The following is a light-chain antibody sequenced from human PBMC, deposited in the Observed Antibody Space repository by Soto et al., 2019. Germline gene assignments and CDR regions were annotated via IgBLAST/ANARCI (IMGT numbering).Light chain of an antibody. J-gene: IGLJ1*01. CDR1: SSNIESNW. V-gene: IGLV1-47*02. CDR2: NNN. Sequence: QTVVTQAPSVSGTPGQRVTISCSGSSSNIESNWVYWYQQLPGTAPKLLIYNNNQRPSGVLDRFSGSKSGTSASLAITGLRSDDEADYYCATWDDSLNGRVFGTGTKLTVL. CDR3: ATWDDSLNGRV.